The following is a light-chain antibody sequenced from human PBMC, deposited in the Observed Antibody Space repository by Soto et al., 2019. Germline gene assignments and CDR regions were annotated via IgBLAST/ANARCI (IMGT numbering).Light chain of an antibody. J-gene: IGLJ2*01. CDR1: SGHSNYA. Sequence: QSVLTQSPSASASLGASVKLTCTLSSGHSNYAIAWHQQQSEKGPRYLMKLNSDGSHSKGDGIPDRFSGSSSGAERYLTTSSLQAEDEAYYYCQTWGSGIVVFGGGTKVTVL. CDR2: LNSDGSH. CDR3: QTWGSGIVV. V-gene: IGLV4-69*01.